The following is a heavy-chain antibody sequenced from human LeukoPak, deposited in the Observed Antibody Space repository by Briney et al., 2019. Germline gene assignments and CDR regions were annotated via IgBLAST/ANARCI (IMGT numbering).Heavy chain of an antibody. V-gene: IGHV4-31*03. CDR3: AREAITMVRGAKSVFDY. CDR2: IYYSGST. J-gene: IGHJ4*02. CDR1: GGSISSGGYY. D-gene: IGHD3-10*01. Sequence: SETLSLTCTVSGGSISSGGYYWSWIRQHPGKGLEWIGYIYYSGSTYYNPSLKSRVTISVDTSKNQFSLKLSSVTAADTAVYYCAREAITMVRGAKSVFDYWGQGTLVTVSS.